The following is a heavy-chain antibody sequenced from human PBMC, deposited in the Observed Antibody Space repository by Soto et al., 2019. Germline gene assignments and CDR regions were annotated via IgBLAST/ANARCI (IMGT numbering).Heavy chain of an antibody. D-gene: IGHD3-16*02. J-gene: IGHJ5*02. Sequence: SETLSLTCPVNGQSFRGSYWRWMTQPPGKGLEWIGEINHSGSTNYNPSLKSRVTMSVDTSKNQFSLKLSSVTTADTAVYYCARGRASSWGSYRFFWSDPWGQG. CDR1: GQSFRGSY. CDR3: ARGRASSWGSYRFFWSDP. CDR2: INHSGST. V-gene: IGHV4-34*01.